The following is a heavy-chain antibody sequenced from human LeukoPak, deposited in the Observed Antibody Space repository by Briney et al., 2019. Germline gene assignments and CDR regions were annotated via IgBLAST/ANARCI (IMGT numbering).Heavy chain of an antibody. V-gene: IGHV4-59*08. Sequence: SETLSLTCTVSGGSISSYYWSWIRQPPGKGLEWIGYIYYSGSTNYNPSLKSRATISVDTSKNQFSLKLSSVTAADTAVYYCARSTRSVGVRDWGQGTLVTVSS. J-gene: IGHJ4*02. D-gene: IGHD3-16*01. CDR3: ARSTRSVGVRD. CDR2: IYYSGST. CDR1: GGSISSYY.